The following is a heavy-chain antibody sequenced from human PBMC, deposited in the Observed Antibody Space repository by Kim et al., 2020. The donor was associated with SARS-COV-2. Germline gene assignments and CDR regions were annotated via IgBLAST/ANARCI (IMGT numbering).Heavy chain of an antibody. J-gene: IGHJ4*02. CDR2: ISGSGGST. CDR3: AKDLVPIWWQLVLGLTGPYYCGF. CDR1: GFTFSSYA. V-gene: IGHV3-23*01. Sequence: GGSLRLSCAASGFTFSSYAMSWVRQAPGKGLEWVSSISGSGGSTYYADSVKGRFTISRDNSKNTLYLQMNSLRAEDTAVYYCAKDLVPIWWQLVLGLTGPYYCGFWGQGTLVTVSS. D-gene: IGHD6-6*01.